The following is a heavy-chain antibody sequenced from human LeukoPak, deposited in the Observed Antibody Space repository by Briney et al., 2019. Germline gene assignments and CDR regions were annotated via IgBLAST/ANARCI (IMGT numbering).Heavy chain of an antibody. J-gene: IGHJ4*02. Sequence: GGSLRLSCAASGFTFSNFDMSWVRQAPGKGLEWVSTISGGGDITYYADSVKGRFTISRDNSKDTLFLQMNSLRAEDTAVYYCARDRPIYDILTGYYSPPLDYWGQGTLVTVSS. CDR2: ISGGGDIT. CDR3: ARDRPIYDILTGYYSPPLDY. CDR1: GFTFSNFD. D-gene: IGHD3-9*01. V-gene: IGHV3-23*01.